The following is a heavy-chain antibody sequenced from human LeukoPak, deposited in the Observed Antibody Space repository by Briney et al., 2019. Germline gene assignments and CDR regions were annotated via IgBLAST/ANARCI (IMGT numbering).Heavy chain of an antibody. CDR2: INTNTGNP. D-gene: IGHD3-22*01. Sequence: ASVKVSCKASGYTFTSYAMNWVRQAPGQGLEWMGWINTNTGNPTYAQGFTGRFVFSLDTSVSTAYLQISSLKADDTAVYYCARDFYYYDSSGYYRWFDPWGQGTLVTVSS. V-gene: IGHV7-4-1*02. CDR1: GYTFTSYA. J-gene: IGHJ5*02. CDR3: ARDFYYYDSSGYYRWFDP.